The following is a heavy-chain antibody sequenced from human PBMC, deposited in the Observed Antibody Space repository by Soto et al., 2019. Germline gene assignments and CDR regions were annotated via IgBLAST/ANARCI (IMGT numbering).Heavy chain of an antibody. V-gene: IGHV4-61*01. CDR1: GGSVSSGSYY. D-gene: IGHD2-15*01. Sequence: PSETLSLTCTVSGGSVSSGSYYWSWIRQPPGKGLEWIGYIYYSGSTNYNPSPKSRVTISVDTSKNQFSLKLSSVTAADTAVYYCARDFFGYCSGGSCYRTNWFDPWGQGTLVTAPQ. CDR2: IYYSGST. J-gene: IGHJ5*02. CDR3: ARDFFGYCSGGSCYRTNWFDP.